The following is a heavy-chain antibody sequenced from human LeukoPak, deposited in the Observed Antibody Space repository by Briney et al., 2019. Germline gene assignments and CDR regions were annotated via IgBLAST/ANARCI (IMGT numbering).Heavy chain of an antibody. V-gene: IGHV3-66*01. Sequence: PGGSLRLSCAASGLSVSGNYMSGVRLAPGKGLEWVSVIRSGGSTDYADSVKGRFTISRDNSKNTLYLQMNSLKAEDTAVYYCAKGWTSIKYDYWGQGSLVTVSS. CDR3: AKGWTSIKYDY. J-gene: IGHJ4*02. CDR2: IRSGGST. CDR1: GLSVSGNY. D-gene: IGHD3/OR15-3a*01.